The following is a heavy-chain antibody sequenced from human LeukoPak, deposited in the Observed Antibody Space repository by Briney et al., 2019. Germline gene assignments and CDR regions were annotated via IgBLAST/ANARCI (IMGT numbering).Heavy chain of an antibody. D-gene: IGHD5-12*01. V-gene: IGHV4-4*07. CDR2: IYTSGST. CDR3: ARDPVSRWLRFHPPYYYYGMDV. CDR1: GGSISSYY. J-gene: IGHJ6*02. Sequence: SETLSLTCTVSGGSISSYYWSWIRQPAGKGLEWIGRIYTSGSTNYNPSLKSRVTMSVDTSKNQFSLKLSSVTAADTAVYYCARDPVSRWLRFHPPYYYYGMDVWGQGTTVTVSS.